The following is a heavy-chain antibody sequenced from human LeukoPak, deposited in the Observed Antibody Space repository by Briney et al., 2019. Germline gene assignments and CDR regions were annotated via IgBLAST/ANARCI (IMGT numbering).Heavy chain of an antibody. J-gene: IGHJ5*02. Sequence: GGSLRLSCAASGFTFSSYGMHWVRQAPGKGLEWVAVIWYDGSNKYYADSVKGRFTISRDNSKNTLYLQMNSLRAEDTAVYYCARDCSWGQHGNNWLDPWGQGTLVTVSS. CDR1: GFTFSSYG. V-gene: IGHV3-33*01. D-gene: IGHD6-13*01. CDR2: IWYDGSNK. CDR3: ARDCSWGQHGNNWLDP.